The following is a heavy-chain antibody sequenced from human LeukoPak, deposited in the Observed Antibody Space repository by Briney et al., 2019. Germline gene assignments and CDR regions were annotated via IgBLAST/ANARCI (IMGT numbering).Heavy chain of an antibody. D-gene: IGHD1-1*01. CDR1: GFTFSNFA. V-gene: IGHV3-23*01. CDR3: AKYKGAVFYHYCMDV. Sequence: GGSLRLSCAASGFTFSNFAMSWVRQAPGKGLEWVSGITGSSGNTHYADSVKGRFTISRDNSKNTLYLQMNSLRVEDTAIYYCAKYKGAVFYHYCMDVWGKGTTVTVSS. CDR2: ITGSSGNT. J-gene: IGHJ6*03.